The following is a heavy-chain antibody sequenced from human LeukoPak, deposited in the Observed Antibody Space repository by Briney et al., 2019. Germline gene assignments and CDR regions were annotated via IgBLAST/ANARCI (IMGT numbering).Heavy chain of an antibody. CDR1: GFTFSSYS. CDR3: AKKGVQGYAFDI. V-gene: IGHV3-21*04. J-gene: IGHJ3*02. CDR2: ISSSSSYI. Sequence: GGSLRLSCAASGFTFSSYSMNWVRQAPGKGLEWVSSISSSSSYIYYADSVKGRFTISRDNAKNSLYLQMNSLRAEDTAVYYCAKKGVQGYAFDIWGQGTMVTVSS.